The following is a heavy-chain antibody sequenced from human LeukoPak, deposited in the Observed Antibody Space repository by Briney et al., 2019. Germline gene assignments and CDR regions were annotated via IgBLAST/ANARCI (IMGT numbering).Heavy chain of an antibody. CDR3: ASGWLRYYYGMDV. D-gene: IGHD5-12*01. Sequence: KPSETLSLTCAVYGGSFSGYYWSWIRQPPGKGLEWIGEINHSGSTNYNPSLKSRVTISVDTSKNQFSLKLSSVTAADTAVYYCASGWLRYYYGMDVWGQGTTVTVSS. J-gene: IGHJ6*02. V-gene: IGHV4-34*01. CDR1: GGSFSGYY. CDR2: INHSGST.